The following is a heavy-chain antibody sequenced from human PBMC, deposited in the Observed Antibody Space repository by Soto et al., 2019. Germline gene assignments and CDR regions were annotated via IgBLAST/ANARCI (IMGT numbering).Heavy chain of an antibody. D-gene: IGHD3-22*01. J-gene: IGHJ4*02. Sequence: GESLKISCKGSGYSFAGYWITWVRQKPGKGLEWMGRIDPSDSQTYYSPSFRGHVTISVSKSITTVFLQWSSLRASDTAMYYCARQIYDSDTGPNFQYYFDSWGQGTPVTVSS. CDR3: ARQIYDSDTGPNFQYYFDS. CDR1: GYSFAGYW. V-gene: IGHV5-10-1*01. CDR2: IDPSDSQT.